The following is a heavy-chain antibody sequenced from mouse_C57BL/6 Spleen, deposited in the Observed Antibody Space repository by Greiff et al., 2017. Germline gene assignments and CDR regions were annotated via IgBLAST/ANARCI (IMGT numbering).Heavy chain of an antibody. CDR1: GYTFTSYW. CDR2: IDPSDSYT. J-gene: IGHJ1*03. Sequence: QVQLQQPGAELVKPGASVKLSCKASGYTFTSYWMQWVKQRPGQGLEWIGGIDPSDSYTNYNQKFKGKATLTVDTSSSTAYMQLSSLTSEDSAVYYCARRGLTHWYFDVWGTGTTVTVSS. V-gene: IGHV1-50*01. D-gene: IGHD2-4*01. CDR3: ARRGLTHWYFDV.